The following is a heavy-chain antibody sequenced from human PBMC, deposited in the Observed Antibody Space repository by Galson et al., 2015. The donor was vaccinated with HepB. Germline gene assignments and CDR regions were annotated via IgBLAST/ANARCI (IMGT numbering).Heavy chain of an antibody. Sequence: QSGAAVKKPGESLKISCQGSGYSFSNYWIGWVRQMPGKGLEYMAIIYPGDSDARYSPSFQGQVTISADKSISTAYLQWSSLKASDTAVECGARQVTGGDSGAGTGFDVGGQGALGTVAS. D-gene: IGHD3-10*01. CDR1: GYSFSNYW. V-gene: IGHV5-51*01. CDR2: IYPGDSDA. J-gene: IGHJ4*02. CDR3: ARQVTGGDSGAGTGFDV.